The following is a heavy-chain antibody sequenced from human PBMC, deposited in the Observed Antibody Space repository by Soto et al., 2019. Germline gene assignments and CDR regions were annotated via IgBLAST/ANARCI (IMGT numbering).Heavy chain of an antibody. CDR1: GGTFSSYA. D-gene: IGHD3-10*01. V-gene: IGHV1-69*01. Sequence: QVQLVQSGAEVKKPGSSVKVSCKASGGTFSSYAISWVRQAPGQGLEWMGVIIPIFGTANYAQTFQGRVTITADASTSTAYMELSSLRSEYTAVYYCARVEYPGVRENNWFDPWGQGTLVTVSS. J-gene: IGHJ5*02. CDR2: IIPIFGTA. CDR3: ARVEYPGVRENNWFDP.